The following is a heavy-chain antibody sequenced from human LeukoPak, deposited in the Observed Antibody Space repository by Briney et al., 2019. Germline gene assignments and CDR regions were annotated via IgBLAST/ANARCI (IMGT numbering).Heavy chain of an antibody. CDR2: ISGSGGSK. J-gene: IGHJ4*02. CDR1: GFTFSSYA. V-gene: IGHV3-23*01. Sequence: PGGSLRLSCAASGFTFSSYAMSWVRQAPGKGLQWVSAISGSGGSKYYADSVKGRFTISRDNSKNTQYLQMNSLRAEDTAVYYCAKDSEYDILTGYYKGYYFDYWGQGTLVTVSS. D-gene: IGHD3-9*01. CDR3: AKDSEYDILTGYYKGYYFDY.